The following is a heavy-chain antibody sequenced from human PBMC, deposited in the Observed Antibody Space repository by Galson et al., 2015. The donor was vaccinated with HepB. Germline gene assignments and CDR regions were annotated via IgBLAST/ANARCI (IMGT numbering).Heavy chain of an antibody. J-gene: IGHJ4*02. CDR1: GFSFSNYW. CDR2: KKQDGSEK. D-gene: IGHD2-2*01. CDR3: ARDRCTSTSCFFDY. Sequence: SLRLSCAASGFSFSNYWMSWVRQAPGKGLEWVANKKQDGSEKYYVDSVKGRFTISRDNAKNSLYLQMNSLRAEDTAVYYCARDRCTSTSCFFDYWGQGTLVTVSS. V-gene: IGHV3-7*03.